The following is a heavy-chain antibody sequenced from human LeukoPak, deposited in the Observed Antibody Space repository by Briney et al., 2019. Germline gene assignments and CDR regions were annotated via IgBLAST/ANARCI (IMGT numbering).Heavy chain of an antibody. V-gene: IGHV1-2*02. Sequence: GASVKVSCKASGYTFTGYYMHWVRQAPGQGLEWMGWINPNGGADYAQKFQGRVTMTRDTSISTAYMELSRLRSDDTAVYYCARDGSGYYYADYWGQGTLVTVSS. J-gene: IGHJ4*02. CDR1: GYTFTGYY. CDR2: INPNGGA. CDR3: ARDGSGYYYADY. D-gene: IGHD3-22*01.